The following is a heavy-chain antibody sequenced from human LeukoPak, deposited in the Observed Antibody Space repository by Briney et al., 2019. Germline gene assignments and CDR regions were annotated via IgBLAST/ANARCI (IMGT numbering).Heavy chain of an antibody. CDR3: ARAKRLEQGYMDV. CDR1: GGSISGYY. CDR2: IYYSGNT. J-gene: IGHJ6*03. V-gene: IGHV4-59*08. D-gene: IGHD6-19*01. Sequence: SETLSLTCTVSGGSISGYYWSWIRQPPGKGLEWIGYIYYSGNTNSNPTLKSRVTISVDMSRNQFSLKLSSVTAADTAVYYCARAKRLEQGYMDVWGKGTTVTVSS.